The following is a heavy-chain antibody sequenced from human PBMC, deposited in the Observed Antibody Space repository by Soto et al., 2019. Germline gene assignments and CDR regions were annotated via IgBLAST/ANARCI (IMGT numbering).Heavy chain of an antibody. CDR1: GGSIRSVGYY. CDR3: VRGVLS. Sequence: SETLSLTCNVSGGSIRSVGYYWTWIRQHPGKGLEWIGNIHHSGSTFYNPSLKSRVSISVDTSKNQFSLKLSSVTAADTAVYFCVRGVLSWGQGTLVTVS. J-gene: IGHJ1*01. CDR2: IHHSGST. V-gene: IGHV4-31*03. D-gene: IGHD3-10*01.